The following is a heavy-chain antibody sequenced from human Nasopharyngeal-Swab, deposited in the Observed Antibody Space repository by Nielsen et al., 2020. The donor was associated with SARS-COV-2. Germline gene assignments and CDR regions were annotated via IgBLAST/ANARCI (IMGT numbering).Heavy chain of an antibody. CDR1: GFTFSSYW. D-gene: IGHD1-1*01. CDR2: IKQEGSEK. Sequence: GESLKISCAASGFTFSSYWMSWVRQAPGEGLEWVANIKQEGSEKYYVDSVKGRFTISRDNAKNSLYLQMNSLRAEDTAVYYCARDSYNNGTGDYYYGMDVWGQGTTVTVSS. J-gene: IGHJ6*02. CDR3: ARDSYNNGTGDYYYGMDV. V-gene: IGHV3-7*01.